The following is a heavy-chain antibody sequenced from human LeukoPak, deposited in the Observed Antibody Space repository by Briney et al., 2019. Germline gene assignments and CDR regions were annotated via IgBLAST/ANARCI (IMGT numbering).Heavy chain of an antibody. CDR3: ARLRQGYSGYVPPDY. V-gene: IGHV3-64*01. D-gene: IGHD5-12*01. Sequence: PGGSLRLSCAASGFTFNTFAMQWLRQAPGKGLEYVSAISINGGSRYYANSVKDRFTVSRDNSQNTLFLQMGSLRPEDTAVYYCARLRQGYSGYVPPDYWGQGTLVTVPS. CDR2: ISINGGSR. CDR1: GFTFNTFA. J-gene: IGHJ4*02.